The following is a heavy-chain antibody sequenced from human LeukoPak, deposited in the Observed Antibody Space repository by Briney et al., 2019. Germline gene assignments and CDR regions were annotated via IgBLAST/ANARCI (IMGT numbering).Heavy chain of an antibody. CDR1: AFTFNGYE. V-gene: IGHV3-48*03. D-gene: IGHD3-10*01. J-gene: IGHJ5*02. Sequence: GGSLRLSCAASAFTFNGYEMNWVRQAPGKGLEWVSYISSGGSRIYYADSVKGRFTISRDNAKNSLYPQMNSLRAEDTAVYYCAREIGGYNWFDPWGQGTLVTVSS. CDR2: ISSGGSRI. CDR3: AREIGGYNWFDP.